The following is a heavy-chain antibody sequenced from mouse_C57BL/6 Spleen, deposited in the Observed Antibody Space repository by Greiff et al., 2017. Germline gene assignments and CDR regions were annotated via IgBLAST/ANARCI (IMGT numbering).Heavy chain of an antibody. J-gene: IGHJ1*03. CDR1: GFSLTSYG. Sequence: QVQLQQSGPGLVQPSQSLSITCTVSGFSLTSYGVHWVRQSPGKGLEWLGVIWSGGSTDYNAAFISRLSISKDNSKSQVFFKMNSLQADDTAIDYGARNCPLGYWYFDVWGTGTTVTVSS. V-gene: IGHV2-2*01. D-gene: IGHD4-1*01. CDR2: IWSGGST. CDR3: ARNCPLGYWYFDV.